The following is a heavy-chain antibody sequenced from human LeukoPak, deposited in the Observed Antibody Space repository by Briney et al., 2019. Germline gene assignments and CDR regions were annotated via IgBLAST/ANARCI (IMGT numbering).Heavy chain of an antibody. Sequence: GGSLRLSCAASGFTFSSYAMSWVRQAPGKGLEWVSAISGSGGSTYYADSVKGRFTISRDNSKNTLYLQMNSLSAEDTAVYYCAKDPGDSSGYYLTYFDYWGQGTLVTVSS. CDR1: GFTFSSYA. CDR2: ISGSGGST. J-gene: IGHJ4*02. D-gene: IGHD3-22*01. V-gene: IGHV3-23*01. CDR3: AKDPGDSSGYYLTYFDY.